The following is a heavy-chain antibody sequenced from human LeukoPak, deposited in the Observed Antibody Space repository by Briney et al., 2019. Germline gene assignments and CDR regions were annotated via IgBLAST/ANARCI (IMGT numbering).Heavy chain of an antibody. CDR3: ARVFGAYDSIDC. J-gene: IGHJ4*02. Sequence: GGSLRLSCAASGFTFSSFAMSWVRQAPGKGLEWVSAISGSGGNTYYADSVKGRFTISRDNAQNSLYLQMNSLRAEETAVYYCARVFGAYDSIDCWGQGTLVTVS. CDR1: GFTFSSFA. V-gene: IGHV3-23*01. D-gene: IGHD5-12*01. CDR2: ISGSGGNT.